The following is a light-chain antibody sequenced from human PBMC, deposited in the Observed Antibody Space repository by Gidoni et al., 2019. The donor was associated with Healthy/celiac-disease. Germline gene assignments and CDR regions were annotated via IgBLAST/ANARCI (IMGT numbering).Light chain of an antibody. CDR1: QRISSW. V-gene: IGKV1-5*03. Sequence: DLQMTESPSTLSASVGDRVTITCRASQRISSWLDWYQQKPGKAPKLLIYKESSLESGVPSRFSGSGSGTEFTLTISSLQPDDFATYYCQQYNSYTPWTFGQGTKVEIK. CDR3: QQYNSYTPWT. CDR2: KES. J-gene: IGKJ1*01.